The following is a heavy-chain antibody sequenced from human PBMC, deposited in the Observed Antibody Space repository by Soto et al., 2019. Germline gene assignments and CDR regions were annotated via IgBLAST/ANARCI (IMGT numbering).Heavy chain of an antibody. D-gene: IGHD2-2*01. CDR1: GYTITSSG. Sequence: ASVKLSCNASGYTITSSGISWVRQAPGQGLEWMGWISAYNGNTNYAQKLQGRVTMTTDTSTSTAYMELSSLRSDDTTVYYCATDPIVVVPAAYDAFDIWGQGTMVT. CDR3: ATDPIVVVPAAYDAFDI. V-gene: IGHV1-18*04. J-gene: IGHJ3*02. CDR2: ISAYNGNT.